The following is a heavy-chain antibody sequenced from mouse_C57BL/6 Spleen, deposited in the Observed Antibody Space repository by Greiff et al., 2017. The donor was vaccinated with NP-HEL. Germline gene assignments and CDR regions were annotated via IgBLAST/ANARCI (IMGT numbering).Heavy chain of an antibody. Sequence: VQLQQPGAELVMPGASVKLSCKASGYTFTSYWMHWVKQRPGQGLEWIGEIDPSDSYTNYNQQFKGKSTLTVDKSSSTAYMQLSSLTSEDSAVYYCASGGDYANFDYWGQGTTLTVSS. J-gene: IGHJ2*01. CDR1: GYTFTSYW. V-gene: IGHV1-69*01. CDR3: ASGGDYANFDY. D-gene: IGHD2-4*01. CDR2: IDPSDSYT.